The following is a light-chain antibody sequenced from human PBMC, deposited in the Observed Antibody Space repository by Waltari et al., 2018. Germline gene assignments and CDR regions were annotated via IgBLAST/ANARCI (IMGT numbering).Light chain of an antibody. CDR1: QRILSASNNKNY. V-gene: IGKV4-1*01. J-gene: IGKJ4*01. CDR3: QQYSTVPVT. Sequence: DIVMTQSPDSLAVSLGERATINCESSQRILSASNNKNYIAWYQQKPGQPPKLLIHWASTRHSGVPDRFSASGSGTDFTLTISSLQAEDVAVYYCQQYSTVPVTFGGGTKVEIK. CDR2: WAS.